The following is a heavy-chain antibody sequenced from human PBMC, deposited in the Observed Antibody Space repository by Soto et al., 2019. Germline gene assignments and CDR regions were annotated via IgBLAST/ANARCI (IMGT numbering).Heavy chain of an antibody. V-gene: IGHV3-23*01. CDR3: AKDYSTVTTDPLSVVLFDY. CDR2: ITSDGRT. D-gene: IGHD4-17*01. J-gene: IGHJ4*02. Sequence: GSLKRSCAASGFTFSSYAMIWVRQAPGNGLEWVSIITSDGRTYYADSVKGRFTISRDNSKNTVYLQMNSLRAEDTAVYYCAKDYSTVTTDPLSVVLFDYWGQGAMVTVSS. CDR1: GFTFSSYA.